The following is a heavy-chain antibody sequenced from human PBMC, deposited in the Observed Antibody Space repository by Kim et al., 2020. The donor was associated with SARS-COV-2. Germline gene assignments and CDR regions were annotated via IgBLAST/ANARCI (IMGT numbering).Heavy chain of an antibody. Sequence: SDTLSLTCTVSGGSISSYYWSWIRQPPGKGLEWIGYIYYSGSANYNPSLKSRVTISVDTSKNQFSLKLSSVTAADTAVYYCARAIAVAGGYYYYTMDVWG. D-gene: IGHD6-19*01. J-gene: IGHJ6*01. CDR1: GGSISSYY. CDR3: ARAIAVAGGYYYYTMDV. CDR2: IYYSGSA. V-gene: IGHV4-59*13.